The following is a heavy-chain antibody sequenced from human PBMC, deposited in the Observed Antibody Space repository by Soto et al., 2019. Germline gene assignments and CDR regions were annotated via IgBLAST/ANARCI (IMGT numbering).Heavy chain of an antibody. D-gene: IGHD3-22*01. J-gene: IGHJ3*02. CDR2: IKSKTDGGTT. CDR1: VFTFSNAW. Sequence: PWWSLRLSCSASVFTFSNAWMSWFRQAPGKGLEWVGRIKSKTDGGTTDYAAPVKGRFTISRDDSKNTLYLQMNSLKTEDTAVYYCTSHYYDSSGYYSDAFDIWGQGTMVTVSS. CDR3: TSHYYDSSGYYSDAFDI. V-gene: IGHV3-15*01.